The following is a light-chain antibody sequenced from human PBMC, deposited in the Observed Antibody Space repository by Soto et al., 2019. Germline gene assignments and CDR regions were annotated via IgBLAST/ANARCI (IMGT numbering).Light chain of an antibody. Sequence: DILMTQSTASLAVSLGERATINCKSSQSVLFRSSDTNYLAWYQQKPGNAPNLLIYDASNLETGVPSRFSGSGSGTDFTFTISSLQPEDIATYYCQQYDDLVTFGQGARLE. V-gene: IGKV1-33*01. CDR2: DAS. CDR1: QSVLFRSSDTNY. CDR3: QQYDDLVT. J-gene: IGKJ5*01.